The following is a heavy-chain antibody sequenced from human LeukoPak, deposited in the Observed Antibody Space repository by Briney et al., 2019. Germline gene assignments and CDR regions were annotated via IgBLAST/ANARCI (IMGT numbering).Heavy chain of an antibody. CDR3: ARVPSRPMRQRGSSVGATRVWQRKSDAFDI. CDR1: GGSISSSSYY. CDR2: IYYSGST. D-gene: IGHD1-26*01. J-gene: IGHJ3*02. Sequence: PSETLSLTCTVSGGSISSSSYYWGWIRQPPGKGLEWIGSIYYSGSTYYNPSLKSRVTISVDTSKNQFSLKLSSVTAADTAVYYCARVPSRPMRQRGSSVGATRVWQRKSDAFDIWGQGTMVTVSS. V-gene: IGHV4-39*07.